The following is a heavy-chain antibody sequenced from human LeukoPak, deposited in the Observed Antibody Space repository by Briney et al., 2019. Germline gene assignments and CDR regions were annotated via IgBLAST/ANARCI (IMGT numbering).Heavy chain of an antibody. D-gene: IGHD4/OR15-4a*01. J-gene: IGHJ4*02. CDR3: ARVNGANDY. CDR1: GFTFSSHW. Sequence: GGSLRLSCVGSGFTFSSHWMNWVRQAPGKGLEWVANIKYDGTEKSYVDSVKGRFTISRDNAKNSVYLQMNSLRVEDTAVFYFARVNGANDYWGQGTLVTVSS. CDR2: IKYDGTEK. V-gene: IGHV3-7*01.